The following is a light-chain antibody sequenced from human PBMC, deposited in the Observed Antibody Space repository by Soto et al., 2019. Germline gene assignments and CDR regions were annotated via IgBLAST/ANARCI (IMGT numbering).Light chain of an antibody. Sequence: DIPMTQSPSTLSESPGDRATLACGASQSIRKELAWYQQKPGKAPKRLIYAAASLRSGVPSRFSGGGSGTEITLTISSLQPEDFATYYCQQLNSYPRTFGQGTKVEIK. V-gene: IGKV1-17*01. CDR2: AAA. J-gene: IGKJ1*01. CDR3: QQLNSYPRT. CDR1: QSIRKE.